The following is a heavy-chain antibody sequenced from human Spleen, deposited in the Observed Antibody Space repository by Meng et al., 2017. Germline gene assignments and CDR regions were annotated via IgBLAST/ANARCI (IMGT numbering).Heavy chain of an antibody. Sequence: QIQLVQAGAEVKKPGASVKVSCKASGYIFTNYYIHWMRQAPGQGLEWMGGIIPILGIANYAQKFQGRVTITADRSTSTAYMELSSLRSEDTAVYYCAREPAGGSADYWGQGTLVTVSS. J-gene: IGHJ4*02. CDR2: IIPILGIA. V-gene: IGHV1-69*10. D-gene: IGHD6-13*01. CDR3: AREPAGGSADY. CDR1: GYIFTNYY.